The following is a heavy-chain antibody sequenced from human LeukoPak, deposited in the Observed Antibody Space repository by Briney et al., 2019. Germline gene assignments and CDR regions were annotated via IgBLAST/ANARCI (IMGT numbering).Heavy chain of an antibody. V-gene: IGHV3-21*01. J-gene: IGHJ6*03. CDR2: ISSSSSYI. Sequence: GGSLRLSCAASGFTFSSYSMNWVRQAPGKGLEWVSSISSSSSYIYYADSVKGRFTISRDNAKNSLYPQMNSLRAEDTAVYYCARDQAAAGKNPHRKKYYYYMDVWGKGTTVTVSS. CDR3: ARDQAAAGKNPHRKKYYYYMDV. D-gene: IGHD6-13*01. CDR1: GFTFSSYS.